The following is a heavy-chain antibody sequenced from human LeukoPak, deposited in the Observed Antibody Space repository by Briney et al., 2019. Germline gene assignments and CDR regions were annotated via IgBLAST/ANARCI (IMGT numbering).Heavy chain of an antibody. CDR2: ISYDGSNK. D-gene: IGHD3-9*01. J-gene: IGHJ4*02. Sequence: GGSLRLSCAASGFSFSIFALHWVRQAPGKGLEWVAIISYDGSNKYYADSVKGRFTISRDNSKNTLFLQMNSLRAEDTAVYYCGGTYDILSEYYFDYWGQGTLVTVSS. V-gene: IGHV3-30*04. CDR3: GGTYDILSEYYFDY. CDR1: GFSFSIFA.